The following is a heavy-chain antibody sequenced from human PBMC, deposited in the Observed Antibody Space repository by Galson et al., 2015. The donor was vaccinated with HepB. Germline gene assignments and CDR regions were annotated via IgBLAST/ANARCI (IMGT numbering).Heavy chain of an antibody. V-gene: IGHV5-51*01. CDR1: GYTFTSYW. J-gene: IGHJ3*02. Sequence: QSGAEVKKPGESLKISCKASGYTFTSYWIAWVRQMPGRGLEWMGIIYPGDSDTRYSPSLQGQVTISADKSISTAYLQWTSLKASDTAMYYCARQPKVEATTLRFCDIWGQGTKVTVSS. CDR3: ARQPKVEATTLRFCDI. D-gene: IGHD2-15*01. CDR2: IYPGDSDT.